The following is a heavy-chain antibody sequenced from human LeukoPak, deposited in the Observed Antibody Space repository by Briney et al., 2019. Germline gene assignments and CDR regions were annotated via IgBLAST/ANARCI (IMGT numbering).Heavy chain of an antibody. Sequence: SLMVYCNAFGGTFRSYAISRVPPAPRQGPEWIGRIIPIFSTANYEKKFQGRVTITTDESTSTAYMELSSLRSEDTAVYYCARTYYDILTGRNYYYYYMDVWGKGTTVTVSS. V-gene: IGHV1-69*05. J-gene: IGHJ6*03. D-gene: IGHD3-9*01. CDR2: IIPIFSTA. CDR3: ARTYYDILTGRNYYYYYMDV. CDR1: GGTFRSYA.